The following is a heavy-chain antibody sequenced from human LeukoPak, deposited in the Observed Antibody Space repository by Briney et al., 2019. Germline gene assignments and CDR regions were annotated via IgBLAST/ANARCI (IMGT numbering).Heavy chain of an antibody. CDR2: IYSGGST. CDR3: ATERILYPA. V-gene: IGHV3-53*01. D-gene: IGHD2-8*01. J-gene: IGHJ4*02. Sequence: GGSLRLSCAASGFTVSSNYMTWVRQAPGMGLEWVSVIYSGGSTYYANSVKGRFTISRDNSKNTVYLQMNSLRVEDTAVYYCATERILYPAWGQGTLVTVSS. CDR1: GFTVSSNY.